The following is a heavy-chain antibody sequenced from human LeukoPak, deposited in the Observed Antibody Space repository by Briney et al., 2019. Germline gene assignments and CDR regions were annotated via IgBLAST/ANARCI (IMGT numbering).Heavy chain of an antibody. CDR2: ISHTAST. CDR3: AREKAPERKTWLQLGAFDV. D-gene: IGHD5-24*01. J-gene: IGHJ3*01. Sequence: SETLSLTCTVSGGSMSHHWSWIRQSPGKGLEWIGYISHTASTNYNPSLKSRVTLSIDTSKSQLSFQLTSVTAADTAVYYCAREKAPERKTWLQLGAFDVWGQGTVVTVSS. V-gene: IGHV4-59*11. CDR1: GGSMSHH.